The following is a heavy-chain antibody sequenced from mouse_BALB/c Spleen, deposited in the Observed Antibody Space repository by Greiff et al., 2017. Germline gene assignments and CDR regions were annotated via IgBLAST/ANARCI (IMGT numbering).Heavy chain of an antibody. D-gene: IGHD1-1*01. CDR3: ARDRDYYGSSYVWFAY. CDR2: IWAGGST. Sequence: QVQLQQSGPGLVAPSQSLSITCTVSGFSLTSYGVHWVRQPPGKGLEWLGVIWAGGSTNYNSALMSRLSISKDNSKSQVFLKMNSLQTDDTAMYYCARDRDYYGSSYVWFAYWGQGTLVTVSA. V-gene: IGHV2-9*02. CDR1: GFSLTSYG. J-gene: IGHJ3*01.